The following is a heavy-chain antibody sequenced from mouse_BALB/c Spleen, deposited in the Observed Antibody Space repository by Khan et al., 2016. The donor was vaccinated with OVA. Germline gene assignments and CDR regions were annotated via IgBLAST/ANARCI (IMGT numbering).Heavy chain of an antibody. V-gene: IGHV1-4*01. Sequence: QVQLQQSGAELARPGASVKMSCKASGYTFTSYTMHWVKQRPGPGLEWIGYLNPSSFYPHYNQQFKNKATLPADKSSSHAYMQLSSLTSEDSAVYYCTREGAYYRSDGWFAYWGQGTLVTVSA. CDR2: LNPSSFYP. D-gene: IGHD2-14*01. J-gene: IGHJ3*01. CDR1: GYTFTSYT. CDR3: TREGAYYRSDGWFAY.